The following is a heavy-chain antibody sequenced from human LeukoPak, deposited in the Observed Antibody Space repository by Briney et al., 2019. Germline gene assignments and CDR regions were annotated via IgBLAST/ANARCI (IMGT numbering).Heavy chain of an antibody. J-gene: IGHJ4*02. D-gene: IGHD5-18*01. CDR2: KYYSGST. CDR1: GVSINTCCYY. V-gene: IGHV4-61*01. CDR3: ARGRSYGFDFDS. Sequence: PSETLSLTCDVSGVSINTCCYYWTWIRQPPGKGLEWIGYKYYSGSTRYNSSLRSRLTISLDTSKNQFSLRLASVTAADTAVYYCARGRSYGFDFDSWGPGTLVIVSS.